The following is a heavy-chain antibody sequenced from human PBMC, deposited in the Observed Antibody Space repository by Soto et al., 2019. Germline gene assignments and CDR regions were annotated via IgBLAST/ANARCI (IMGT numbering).Heavy chain of an antibody. D-gene: IGHD2-2*01. CDR3: AKERAVVVPVSTSYFHYYGLDV. CDR2: VGWNGGDI. V-gene: IGHV3-9*01. J-gene: IGHJ6*02. CDR1: GFTLDDYT. Sequence: VQLVESGGGLVQPGGSLRLSCAVSGFTLDDYTMHWVQQAPGKGLEWVSGVGWNGGDIVYADAVKGRFTVSRDNTRNSLCLEVNSLTTEDTAIYFCAKERAVVVPVSTSYFHYYGLDVWGQGTTVTVS.